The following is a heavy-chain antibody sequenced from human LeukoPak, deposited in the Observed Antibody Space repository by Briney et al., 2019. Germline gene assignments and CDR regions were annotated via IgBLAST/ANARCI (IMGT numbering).Heavy chain of an antibody. CDR2: HYPGYSDT. D-gene: IGHD5-24*01. CDR1: GYSFTSYW. Sequence: GEALKISRKGSGYSFTSYWIGWGRQMPGKGLGWMWIHYPGYSDTRYSPPFQGQVPISADKSISTAYLQWSSLKASDTAMYYCARRDGYKSQIGQYYFDYWGQGTLVTVSS. V-gene: IGHV5-51*01. CDR3: ARRDGYKSQIGQYYFDY. J-gene: IGHJ4*02.